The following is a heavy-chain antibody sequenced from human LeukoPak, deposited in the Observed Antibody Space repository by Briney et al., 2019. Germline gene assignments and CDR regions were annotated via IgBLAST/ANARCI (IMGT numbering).Heavy chain of an antibody. CDR3: ARAQMVYYYGSGAGGWFDP. D-gene: IGHD3-10*01. Sequence: GGSLRLSCAASRLTVSSNYMSWVRQAPGKGLEWVSVIYSGGSTYYADSVKGRFTISRDNSKNTLYLQMNSLRAEDTAVYYCARAQMVYYYGSGAGGWFDPWGQGTLVTVSS. J-gene: IGHJ5*02. V-gene: IGHV3-53*01. CDR2: IYSGGST. CDR1: RLTVSSNY.